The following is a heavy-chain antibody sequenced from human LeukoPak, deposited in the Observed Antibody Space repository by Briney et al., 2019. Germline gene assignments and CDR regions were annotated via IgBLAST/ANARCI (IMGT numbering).Heavy chain of an antibody. J-gene: IGHJ5*02. V-gene: IGHV1-69*01. D-gene: IGHD3-22*01. CDR2: IIPMFETA. CDR3: ARMRYYYDSSGYSGGWFDP. CDR1: GGTFNSYA. Sequence: SVKVSCKASGGTFNSYAISWVRQAPGQGLEWMGGIIPMFETANYAQKFQGRVTITADEFTTTVYMELSSLRSEDTAVYYCARMRYYYDSSGYSGGWFDPWGQGTLVTVSS.